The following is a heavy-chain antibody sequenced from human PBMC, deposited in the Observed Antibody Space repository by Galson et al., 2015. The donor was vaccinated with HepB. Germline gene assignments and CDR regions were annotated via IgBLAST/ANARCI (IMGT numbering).Heavy chain of an antibody. Sequence: SLRLSCASSGFTFSSYAMNWVRQAPGKGLEWVSYISSRSSTIYYADSVKGRFTISRDNAKNSLYLQMNSLRDEDTAVYYCARGALENYYGSGTVNWFDPWGQGTLVTVSS. CDR2: ISSRSSTI. V-gene: IGHV3-48*02. CDR3: ARGALENYYGSGTVNWFDP. D-gene: IGHD3-10*01. CDR1: GFTFSSYA. J-gene: IGHJ5*02.